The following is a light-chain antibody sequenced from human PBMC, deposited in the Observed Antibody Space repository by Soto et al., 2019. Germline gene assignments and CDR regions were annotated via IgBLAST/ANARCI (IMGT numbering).Light chain of an antibody. CDR1: QAIKDY. V-gene: IGKV3-20*01. Sequence: TPTPATRSVSPGEPATLSCVASQAIKDYVAWFQQKPGQAPRLLIYGASSWATGIPDRFSGSGSGTDFTLTISRLEPEDFAVYYCQQFGASLTWTFGQGTKVDIK. CDR2: GAS. CDR3: QQFGASLTWT. J-gene: IGKJ1*01.